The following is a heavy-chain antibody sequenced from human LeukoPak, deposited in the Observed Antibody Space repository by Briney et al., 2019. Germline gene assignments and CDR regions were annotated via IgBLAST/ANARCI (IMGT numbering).Heavy chain of an antibody. D-gene: IGHD1-26*01. Sequence: ASVKVSCKASGYTFTGYYMHWVRQAPGQGREWMGWINPNSGGTNYAQKFQGRVTMTRDTSISTAYMELSRLRSDDTAVYYCARDGEWELPPGYFDYWGQGTLVTVSS. J-gene: IGHJ4*02. CDR1: GYTFTGYY. V-gene: IGHV1-2*02. CDR2: INPNSGGT. CDR3: ARDGEWELPPGYFDY.